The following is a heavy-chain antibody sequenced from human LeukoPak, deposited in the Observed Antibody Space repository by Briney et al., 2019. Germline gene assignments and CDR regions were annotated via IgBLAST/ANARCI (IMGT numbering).Heavy chain of an antibody. D-gene: IGHD3-3*01. CDR3: ARDRAHYYDFWSGYRY. V-gene: IGHV3-53*01. CDR2: IYSGGST. J-gene: IGHJ4*02. Sequence: PGGSLRLSCAASGFTFSSYSMNWVRQAPGKGLEWVSVIYSGGSTYCADSVKGRFTISRDNSKNTLYLQMNSLRAEDTAVYYCARDRAHYYDFWSGYRYWGQGTLVTVSS. CDR1: GFTFSSYS.